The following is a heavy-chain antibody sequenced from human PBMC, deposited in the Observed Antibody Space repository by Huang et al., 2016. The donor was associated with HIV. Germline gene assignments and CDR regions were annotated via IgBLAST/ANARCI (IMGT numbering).Heavy chain of an antibody. V-gene: IGHV3-30*04. D-gene: IGHD3-10*01. J-gene: IGHJ4*02. CDR2: ISYDGSNQ. Sequence: QERLVESGGGVVQPGRSLRLSCAASGFTFSSYAMHWVRQAPGKGLEWVAVISYDGSNQQYVDAVKGRFTISRDNSKKMLYLQMNSLRMGDTAVYYCARGSAGVLWFGEMWGQGTLVTVSS. CDR1: GFTFSSYA. CDR3: ARGSAGVLWFGEM.